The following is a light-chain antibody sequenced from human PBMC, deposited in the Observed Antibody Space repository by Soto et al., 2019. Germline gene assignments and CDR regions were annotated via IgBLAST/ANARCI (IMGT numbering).Light chain of an antibody. CDR3: QSYDFTLGAFWV. CDR1: SSNIGSDT. V-gene: IGLV1-44*01. J-gene: IGLJ3*02. CDR2: GNN. Sequence: QSVVTQPPSASGTPGQRVTISCSGSSSNIGSDTVNWYQQVPGTAPKLLIYGNNQRPSGVPDRFSGSKSGTSASLAITGLQAEDEAHYFCQSYDFTLGAFWVFGGGTKVTVL.